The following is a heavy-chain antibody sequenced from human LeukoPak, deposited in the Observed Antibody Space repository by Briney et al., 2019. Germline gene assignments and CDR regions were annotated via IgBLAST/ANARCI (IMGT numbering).Heavy chain of an antibody. D-gene: IGHD2-21*01. CDR1: GGSFDSPY. CDR3: ARAPRYYMNIDV. CDR2: TYTGGTI. V-gene: IGHV4-4*07. Sequence: SETLSLTCTVSGGSFDSPYWTWLRQPAGKGPQWLARTYTGGTIDYNPSPKGRVTMSLSPSRNQFSLQLSSVTAADTAVYYCARAPRYYMNIDVWGKGTTVIVSS. J-gene: IGHJ6*03.